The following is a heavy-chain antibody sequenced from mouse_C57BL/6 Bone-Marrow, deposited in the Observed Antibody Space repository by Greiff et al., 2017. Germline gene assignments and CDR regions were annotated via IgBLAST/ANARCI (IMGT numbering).Heavy chain of an antibody. CDR3: ARSSTFFYYFDY. J-gene: IGHJ2*01. CDR1: GYTFTTYP. D-gene: IGHD5-1*01. CDR2: FHPYNDDT. V-gene: IGHV1-47*01. Sequence: LEESAAELVKPGASVKMSCKASGYTFTTYPIEWMKQNHGKSLEWIGNFHPYNDDTKYNEKFKGKATLTVEKSSNTVYLELSRLTSDDSAVYYCARSSTFFYYFDYWGQGTTLTVSS.